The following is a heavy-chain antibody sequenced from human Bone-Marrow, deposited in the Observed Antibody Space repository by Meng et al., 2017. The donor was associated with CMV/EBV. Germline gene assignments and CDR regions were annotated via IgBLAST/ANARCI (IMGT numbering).Heavy chain of an antibody. CDR2: INHSGST. Sequence: VQLQQWGAGPLKPSETLSLTRAVYGGSFRGYYWSWIRQSPGKGLEWIGEINHSGSTKYNTSLKSRVTISVDTSNNQFSLKLSSVTAADTAIYYCARGSGVGLTVWGQGTLVTVSS. CDR3: ARGSGVGLTV. D-gene: IGHD1-26*01. J-gene: IGHJ4*02. CDR1: GGSFRGYY. V-gene: IGHV4-34*01.